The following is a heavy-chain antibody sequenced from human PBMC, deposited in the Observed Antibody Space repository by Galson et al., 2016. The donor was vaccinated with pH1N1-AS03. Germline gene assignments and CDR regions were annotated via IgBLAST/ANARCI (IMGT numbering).Heavy chain of an antibody. D-gene: IGHD3-10*01. CDR3: SVRDFD. CDR2: IESRAAGGTT. CDR1: GFTLSNAW. J-gene: IGHJ4*02. V-gene: IGHV3-15*04. Sequence: SLRLSCAVSGFTLSNAWMTWVRQAPGKGLEYVGRIESRAAGGTTDYAAPVKGRFSISIDDSKNNLYLQMNSLKTEDTAVYYCSVRDFDWGQGTLVTVSS.